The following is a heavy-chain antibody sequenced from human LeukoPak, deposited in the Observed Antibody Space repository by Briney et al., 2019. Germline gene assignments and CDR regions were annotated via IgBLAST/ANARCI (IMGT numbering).Heavy chain of an antibody. V-gene: IGHV4-59*12. CDR3: ASLDTAMVKVDS. CDR1: GGSISSYY. D-gene: IGHD5-18*01. Sequence: SETLSLTCTVSGGSISSYYWSWIRQPPGKGLEWIGYIYYSGSTNYNPSLKSRVTILVDTSKNQFSLKLSSVTAADTAVYYCASLDTAMVKVDSWGQGTLVTVSS. CDR2: IYYSGST. J-gene: IGHJ4*02.